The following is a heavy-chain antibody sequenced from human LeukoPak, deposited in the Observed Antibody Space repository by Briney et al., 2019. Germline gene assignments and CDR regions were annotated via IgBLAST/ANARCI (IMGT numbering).Heavy chain of an antibody. D-gene: IGHD3-16*01. V-gene: IGHV3-64*01. CDR3: ARAVGGDYVWGDY. CDR1: GFTFSTCA. Sequence: PGGSLRLSCAASGFTFSTCAMHWVRQAPGKGLEYVSAISSNGGSTYYANSVKGRFTISRDNSKNTLYLQMGSLRAEDMAVYYCARAVGGDYVWGDYWGQGTLVTVSS. CDR2: ISSNGGST. J-gene: IGHJ4*02.